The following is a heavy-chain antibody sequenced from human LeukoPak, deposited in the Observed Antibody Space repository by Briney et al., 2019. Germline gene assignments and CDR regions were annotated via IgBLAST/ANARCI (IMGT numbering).Heavy chain of an antibody. CDR1: GFTFDDYA. Sequence: PGRSLRLSCAASGFTFDDYAMHWVRQAPGKGLEWVSGISWNSGSIGYADFVKGRFTISRDNAKNSLYLQMNSLRAEDTALYYCAKELLHYDILTGTTPYYYYGMDVWGQGTTVTVSS. CDR2: ISWNSGSI. V-gene: IGHV3-9*01. J-gene: IGHJ6*02. CDR3: AKELLHYDILTGTTPYYYYGMDV. D-gene: IGHD3-9*01.